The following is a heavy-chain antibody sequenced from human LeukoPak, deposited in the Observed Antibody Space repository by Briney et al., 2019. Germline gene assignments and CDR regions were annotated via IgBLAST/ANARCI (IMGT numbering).Heavy chain of an antibody. CDR1: GFTFSNAW. J-gene: IGHJ4*02. V-gene: IGHV3-15*01. CDR2: IKSKTDGGTT. D-gene: IGHD1-26*01. CDR3: TTVPLIWELDY. Sequence: PGGSLRVFCAASGFTFSNAWMSWVRQAPGKGLEWVGRIKSKTDGGTTDYAAPVKGRFTISRDDSKNTLYLQMNSLKTEDTAVYYCTTVPLIWELDYWGQGTLVTVSS.